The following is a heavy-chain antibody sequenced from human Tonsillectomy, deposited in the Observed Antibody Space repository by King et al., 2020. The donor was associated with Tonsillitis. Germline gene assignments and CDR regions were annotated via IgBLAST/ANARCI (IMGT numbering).Heavy chain of an antibody. CDR3: ARDQSATWYKRNAIDI. Sequence: VQLVESGGGLVQPGGSLRLSCAASGFTFSSFEMNWVRQAPGKGLEWVSYISSGSTTHYADSVKGRFTISRDNSKKSLYLQMNSLRAEDTAVYYCARDQSATWYKRNAIDIWGQGTMVSVSS. CDR1: GFTFSSFE. V-gene: IGHV3-48*03. D-gene: IGHD1-1*01. J-gene: IGHJ3*02. CDR2: ISSGSTT.